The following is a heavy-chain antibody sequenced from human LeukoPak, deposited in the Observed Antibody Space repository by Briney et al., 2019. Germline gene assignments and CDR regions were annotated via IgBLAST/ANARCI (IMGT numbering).Heavy chain of an antibody. CDR1: GFTLSGSA. J-gene: IGHJ4*02. CDR3: AKDSAKKYDDY. Sequence: GGSLRLSCAASGFTLSGSAMHWVRQAPGKGLEWVAFIRYDGSYEYYADSVKGRFTISRDNSKNTLYLQMHSLRAEDTAVYYCAKDSAKKYDDYWGQGTLVTVSS. V-gene: IGHV3-30*02. CDR2: IRYDGSYE. D-gene: IGHD2/OR15-2a*01.